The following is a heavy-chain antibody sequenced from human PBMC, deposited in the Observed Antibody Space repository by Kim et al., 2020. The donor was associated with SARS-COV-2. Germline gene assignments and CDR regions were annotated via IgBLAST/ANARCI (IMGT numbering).Heavy chain of an antibody. CDR1: GGSVSSGSYY. CDR3: AREGFRELCRFDP. J-gene: IGHJ5*02. V-gene: IGHV4-61*01. CDR2: IYYSGST. Sequence: SETLSLTCTVSGGSVSSGSYYWSWIRQPPGKGLEWIGYIYYSGSTNYNPSLKSRVTISVDTSKNQFSLKLSSVTAADTAVYYCAREGFRELCRFDPWGQGTLVTVSS. D-gene: IGHD3-10*01.